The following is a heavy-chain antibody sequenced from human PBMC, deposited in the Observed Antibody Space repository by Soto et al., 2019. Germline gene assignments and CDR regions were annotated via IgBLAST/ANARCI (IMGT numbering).Heavy chain of an antibody. V-gene: IGHV3-21*01. J-gene: IGHJ6*02. CDR2: ISSSSSYI. D-gene: IGHD1-7*01. CDR3: ARDRELRYYYYGMDV. Sequence: ESGGGLVKPGGSLRLSCAASGFTFSSYSMNWVRQAPGKGLEWVSSISSSSSYIYYADSVKGRFTISRDNAKNSLYLQMNSLRAEDTAVYYCARDRELRYYYYGMDVWGQGTTVTVSS. CDR1: GFTFSSYS.